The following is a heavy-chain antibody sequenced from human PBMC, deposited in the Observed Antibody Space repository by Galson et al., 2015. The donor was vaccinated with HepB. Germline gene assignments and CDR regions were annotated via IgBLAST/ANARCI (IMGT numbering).Heavy chain of an antibody. V-gene: IGHV1-46*01. CDR3: ARDLSDSSGYYYYLDC. D-gene: IGHD3-22*01. CDR2: INTSGGGT. J-gene: IGHJ4*02. Sequence: SVKVSCKASGYTFTNYYMNCVRQAPGQGLEWMGIINTSGGGTGYAQKFQGRVTVTRDTSTSTVYMELSSLTSEDTAVYYCARDLSDSSGYYYYLDCWGQGTLVTVSS. CDR1: GYTFTNYY.